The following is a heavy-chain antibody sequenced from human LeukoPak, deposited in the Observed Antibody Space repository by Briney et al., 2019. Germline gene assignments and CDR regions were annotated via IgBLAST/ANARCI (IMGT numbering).Heavy chain of an antibody. Sequence: GGSLRLSCAASGFTFSSYAMSWVRQAPGKGLEWVSAISGSGGSTYYADSVKGRFTISRDNSKNTLYLQMNSLRAEDTAVYYCASVRDSSGYYFVNYFDNWGQGTLVTVSS. CDR1: GFTFSSYA. CDR2: ISGSGGST. D-gene: IGHD3-22*01. V-gene: IGHV3-23*01. CDR3: ASVRDSSGYYFVNYFDN. J-gene: IGHJ4*02.